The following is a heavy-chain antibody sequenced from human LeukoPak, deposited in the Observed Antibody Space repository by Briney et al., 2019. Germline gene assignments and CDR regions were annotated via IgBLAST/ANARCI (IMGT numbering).Heavy chain of an antibody. CDR2: IYYSGST. CDR1: GGSISSHY. Sequence: SETLSLTCTVSGGSISSHYWSWIRQPPGQGLEWIGYIYYSGSTNYNPSLKSRVTISVDTSKNQFSLKLSPVTAADTAVYYCARAVGSGSYYSYYYYYYMDVWGKGTTVTVSS. J-gene: IGHJ6*03. D-gene: IGHD3-10*01. V-gene: IGHV4-59*11. CDR3: ARAVGSGSYYSYYYYYYMDV.